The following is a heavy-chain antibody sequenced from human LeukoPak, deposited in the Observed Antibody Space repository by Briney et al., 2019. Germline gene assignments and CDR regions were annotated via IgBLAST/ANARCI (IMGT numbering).Heavy chain of an antibody. CDR1: GFTFSSYR. V-gene: IGHV3-7*04. CDR3: ARKLNRDADY. CDR2: IKEDGSDK. D-gene: IGHD5-24*01. Sequence: GGSLRLSCAASGFTFSSYRMNWVRQAPGKGLEWVAHIKEDGSDKYHVDSVKGRFTISRDNAKNSLYLQMNSLRAEDTAVYYCARKLNRDADYWGQGTLVTVSS. J-gene: IGHJ4*02.